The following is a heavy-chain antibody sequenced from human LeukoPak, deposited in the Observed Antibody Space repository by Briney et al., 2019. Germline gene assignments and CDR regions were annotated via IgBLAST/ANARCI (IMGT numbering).Heavy chain of an antibody. J-gene: IGHJ4*02. CDR2: IRSSGAST. CDR1: GFTFSSYA. CDR3: AKEGKTRNWNYFQAKPVY. Sequence: GGSLRLSCAASGFTFSSYAMIWVRQAPGKGLEWVSAIRSSGASTYYADSVKGRFTISRDNSKNTLYLQMNSLRAEDTAVYYCAKEGKTRNWNYFQAKPVYWGQGTLVTVSS. V-gene: IGHV3-23*01. D-gene: IGHD1-20*01.